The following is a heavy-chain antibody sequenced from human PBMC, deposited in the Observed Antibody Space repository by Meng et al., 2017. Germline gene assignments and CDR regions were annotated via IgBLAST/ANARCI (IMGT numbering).Heavy chain of an antibody. Sequence: GESLKISCAASGFTFSSYSMNWVRQAPGKGLEWVSSISSSSSYIYYADSVKGRFTISRDNAKNSLYLQMNSLRAEDTAVYYCARVDTLTGYYNYYYYGMDVWGQGTTVTVSS. CDR1: GFTFSSYS. V-gene: IGHV3-21*01. CDR3: ARVDTLTGYYNYYYYGMDV. J-gene: IGHJ6*02. D-gene: IGHD3-9*01. CDR2: ISSSSSYI.